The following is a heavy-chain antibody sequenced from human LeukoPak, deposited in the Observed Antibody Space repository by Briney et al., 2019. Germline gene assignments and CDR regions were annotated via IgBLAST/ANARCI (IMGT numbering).Heavy chain of an antibody. CDR3: ARTNYYDSSGYWAFFDY. V-gene: IGHV4-39*01. J-gene: IGHJ4*02. CDR1: GGSISSSSYY. D-gene: IGHD3-22*01. Sequence: SETLSLTCTVSGGSISSSSYYWGWIRQPPGKGLEWIGSIYYSGSTYYNPSLKSRVTISVDTSKNQFSLKLSSVTAADTAVYYCARTNYYDSSGYWAFFDYWGQGTLVTVSS. CDR2: IYYSGST.